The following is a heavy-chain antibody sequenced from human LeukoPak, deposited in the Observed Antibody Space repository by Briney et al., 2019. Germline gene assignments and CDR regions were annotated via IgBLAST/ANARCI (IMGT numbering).Heavy chain of an antibody. V-gene: IGHV4-59*08. CDR3: ARQRELTIFGVVWSYYDY. Sequence: SETLSLTCTGSGCPISSYYWSWIRQPLGKGLEWIGYIYYSGSTNYNPSLKSRVTISVDTSKNQFSLKLSSVTAADTDVYYCARQRELTIFGVVWSYYDYWGQGTLVTVSS. J-gene: IGHJ4*02. D-gene: IGHD3-3*01. CDR2: IYYSGST. CDR1: GCPISSYY.